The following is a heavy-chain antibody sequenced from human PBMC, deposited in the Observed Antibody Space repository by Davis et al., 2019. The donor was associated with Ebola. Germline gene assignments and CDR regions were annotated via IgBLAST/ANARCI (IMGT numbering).Heavy chain of an antibody. CDR2: FDPEEGAI. CDR1: GNSFTSHW. J-gene: IGHJ3*02. CDR3: TTPGGQDSGYDVFDI. D-gene: IGHD5-12*01. Sequence: GESLKISCKDSGNSFTSHWIGWVRQAPGKGLEWMGGFDPEEGAIVYAQKFQDRVTMTRDTSTTTVYMDLSSLRSEDTALYYCTTPGGQDSGYDVFDIWGQGTMATVSS. V-gene: IGHV1-24*01.